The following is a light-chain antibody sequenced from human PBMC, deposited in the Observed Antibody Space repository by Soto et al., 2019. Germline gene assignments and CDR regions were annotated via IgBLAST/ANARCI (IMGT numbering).Light chain of an antibody. CDR1: QSVLYSSNNKNY. J-gene: IGKJ2*01. CDR3: QQYYSTPPYT. Sequence: DIVMTQSPDSLAVSLGERATINCKSSQSVLYSSNNKNYLAWYQKKAGQPPKLLIYWASTRESGVPDRFSVSGSGTDFTLTISSLQAEDVAVYYCQQYYSTPPYTFGQGTKLDIK. CDR2: WAS. V-gene: IGKV4-1*01.